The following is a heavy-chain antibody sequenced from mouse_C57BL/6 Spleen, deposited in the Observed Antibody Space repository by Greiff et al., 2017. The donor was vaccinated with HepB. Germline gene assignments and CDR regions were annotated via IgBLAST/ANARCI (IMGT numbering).Heavy chain of an antibody. V-gene: IGHV1-54*01. CDR3: ARSGYYGSCDY. CDR1: GYAFTNYL. CDR2: INPGSGGT. Sequence: QVQLQQSGAELVRPGTSVKVSCKASGYAFTNYLIEWVKQRPGQGLEWIGVINPGSGGTNYNEKFKGKATLTADKSSSTAYMQLSSLTSEDSAVYFCARSGYYGSCDYWGQGTTLTVSS. D-gene: IGHD1-1*01. J-gene: IGHJ2*01.